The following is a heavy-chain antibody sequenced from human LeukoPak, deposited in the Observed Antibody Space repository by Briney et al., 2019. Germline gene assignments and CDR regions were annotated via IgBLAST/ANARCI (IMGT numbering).Heavy chain of an antibody. CDR1: GFTFSSYG. V-gene: IGHV3-30*18. CDR2: ISYDGSNK. J-gene: IGHJ4*02. D-gene: IGHD3-22*01. Sequence: PGGSLRLSCAASGFTFSSYGMHWVRQAPGKGLEWVAVISYDGSNKYYADSVKGRFTISRDNSKNTLYLQMNSLRTEDTAVYYCAKDYWTDSSGPHLDYWGQGSLVTVSS. CDR3: AKDYWTDSSGPHLDY.